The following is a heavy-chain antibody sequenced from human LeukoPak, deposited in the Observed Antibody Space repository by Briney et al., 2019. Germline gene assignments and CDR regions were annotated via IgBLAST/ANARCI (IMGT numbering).Heavy chain of an antibody. Sequence: GGSLRLSCAASGFTFDDYGMSWVRQAPGKGLEWVSGINWNGGSTGYADSVRGRFTISRDNAKNSLYLQMNSLRAEDTASYYCARDGGSYSDYWGQGTLVTVSS. CDR2: INWNGGST. CDR3: ARDGGSYSDY. CDR1: GFTFDDYG. J-gene: IGHJ4*02. D-gene: IGHD1-26*01. V-gene: IGHV3-20*04.